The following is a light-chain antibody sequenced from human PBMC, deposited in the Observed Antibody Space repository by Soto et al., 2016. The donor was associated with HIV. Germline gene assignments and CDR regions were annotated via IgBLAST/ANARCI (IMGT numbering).Light chain of an antibody. CDR3: LQHNSYPFT. CDR2: KAS. CDR1: QSISSW. J-gene: IGKJ3*01. Sequence: FQMTQSPSTLSASVGDRVTITCRASQSISSWLAWYQQKPGKAPKLLIYKASSLESGVPSRFSGSGSGTEFTLTISSLQPEDFATYYCLQHNSYPFTFGPGTKVDIK. V-gene: IGKV1-5*03.